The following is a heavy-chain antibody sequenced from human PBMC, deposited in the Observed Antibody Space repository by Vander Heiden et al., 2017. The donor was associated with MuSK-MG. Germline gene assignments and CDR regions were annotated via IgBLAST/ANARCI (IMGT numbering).Heavy chain of an antibody. Sequence: EVQLVDSAGGLVQPGASLRLSCAVTGLTFSNYWMTWVRQAPGKGLEWVASLDPDGSEKWHGDSVKGRFTISRDNAKYSLFLQLNSLRVEDTAVYYCVTGRYSHGYWGQGTQVTVSS. CDR2: LDPDGSEK. V-gene: IGHV3-7*01. J-gene: IGHJ4*02. CDR3: VTGRYSHGY. D-gene: IGHD5-18*01. CDR1: GLTFSNYW.